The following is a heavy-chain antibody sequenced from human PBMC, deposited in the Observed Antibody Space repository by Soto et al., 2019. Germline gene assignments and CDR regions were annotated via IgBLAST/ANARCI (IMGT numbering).Heavy chain of an antibody. CDR1: GGSISSGGYY. CDR3: ARDLSYDLGGWFDP. D-gene: IGHD3-3*01. CDR2: IYYSGST. V-gene: IGHV4-31*03. J-gene: IGHJ5*02. Sequence: QVQLQESGPGLVKPSQTLSLTCTVSGGSISSGGYYWSWIRQHPGKGLEWIGYIYYSGSTYYNPSVKSRVTIPVDPSKNHFSLKLTSVTAGDTAVYYCARDLSYDLGGWFDPWGQGPLVAVS.